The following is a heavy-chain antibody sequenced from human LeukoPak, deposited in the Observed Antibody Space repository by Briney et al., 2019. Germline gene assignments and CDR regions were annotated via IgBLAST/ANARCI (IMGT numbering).Heavy chain of an antibody. V-gene: IGHV4-59*01. J-gene: IGHJ4*02. D-gene: IGHD6-13*01. CDR3: ASLAGPGRVAPESYFDF. CDR1: GDSISSYY. Sequence: SETLSLTCSVSGDSISSYYWSWLRQPPGKGLELIGYSYDTGSTNYNPSLRSRVTISVDTSKNQVSLNLTSVTAADTAVYFCASLAGPGRVAPESYFDFWGQGSLVTVSS. CDR2: SYDTGST.